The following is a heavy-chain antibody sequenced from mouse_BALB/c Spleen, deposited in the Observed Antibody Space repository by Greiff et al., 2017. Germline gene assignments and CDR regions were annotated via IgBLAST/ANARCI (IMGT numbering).Heavy chain of an antibody. V-gene: IGHV1S137*01. D-gene: IGHD2-2*01. J-gene: IGHJ4*01. CDR2: ISTYYGDA. CDR3: ARSGYTYAMDY. CDR1: GYTFTDYA. Sequence: VQLQQSGAELVRPGVSVKISCKGSGYTFTDYAMHWVKQSHAKSLEWIGVISTYYGDASYNQKFKGKATMTVDKSSSTAYMELARLTSEDSAIYYCARSGYTYAMDYWGQGTSVTVSS.